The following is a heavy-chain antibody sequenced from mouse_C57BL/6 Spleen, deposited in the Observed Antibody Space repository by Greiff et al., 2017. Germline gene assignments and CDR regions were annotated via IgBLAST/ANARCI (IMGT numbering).Heavy chain of an antibody. V-gene: IGHV1-26*01. CDR2: INPNNGGT. CDR3: ARAGGSGLYYFDY. CDR1: GYTFTDYY. J-gene: IGHJ2*01. Sequence: VQLQQSGPELVKPGASVKISCKASGYTFTDYYMNWVKQSHGKSLEWIGDINPNNGGTSYNQKFKGKATLTVDKSSSTAYMELRSLTSEDSAVYYCARAGGSGLYYFDYWGQGTTLTVSS. D-gene: IGHD1-1*01.